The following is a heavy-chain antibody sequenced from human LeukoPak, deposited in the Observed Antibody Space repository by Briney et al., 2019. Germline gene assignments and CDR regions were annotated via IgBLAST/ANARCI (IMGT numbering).Heavy chain of an antibody. CDR1: GGSISSYY. CDR2: IYHSGST. J-gene: IGHJ4*02. V-gene: IGHV4-59*12. Sequence: SETLSLTCTVSGGSISSYYWSWIRQPPGKGLEWIGYIYHSGSTYYNPSLKSRVTISVDRSKNQFSLKLSSVTAADTAVYYCARLVVPADYFDYWGQGTLVTVSS. D-gene: IGHD2-2*01. CDR3: ARLVVPADYFDY.